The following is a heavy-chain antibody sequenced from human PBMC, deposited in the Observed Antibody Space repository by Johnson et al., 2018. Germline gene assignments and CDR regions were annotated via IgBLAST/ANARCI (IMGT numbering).Heavy chain of an antibody. J-gene: IGHJ1*01. CDR3: AIGGAGSSGWVAENFPH. Sequence: VQLQESGGGLVQPGGSLRLSCAASGFTFSSYAMHWVRQPPGKGLEWVSGMSWNRGSIGYADSVKGRVTISSDNAKNSLYLQMNSLRAEATAWYYCAIGGAGSSGWVAENFPHWGQGTLVTVSS. D-gene: IGHD6-13*01. CDR2: MSWNRGSI. V-gene: IGHV3-9*01. CDR1: GFTFSSYA.